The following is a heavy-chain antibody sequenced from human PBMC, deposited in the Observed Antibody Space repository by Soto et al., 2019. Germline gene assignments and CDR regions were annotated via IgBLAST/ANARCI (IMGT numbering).Heavy chain of an antibody. Sequence: PSETLSLTCTASRGSISSGDYYWSWIRQPPGKGLEWIGYIYYSGSTYYNPSLKSRVTISIDMSKNQFSLKLSSVTAADTAVYFCARGPTSYPVDYYYGMDVWGQGTTVTVS. V-gene: IGHV4-30-4*01. CDR1: RGSISSGDYY. J-gene: IGHJ6*02. CDR3: ARGPTSYPVDYYYGMDV. CDR2: IYYSGST. D-gene: IGHD6-19*01.